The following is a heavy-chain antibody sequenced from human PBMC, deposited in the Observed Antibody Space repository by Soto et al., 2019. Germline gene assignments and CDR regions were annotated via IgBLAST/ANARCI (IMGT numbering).Heavy chain of an antibody. CDR2: ISSSSSYT. CDR1: GFTFSDYY. J-gene: IGHJ4*02. D-gene: IGHD5-18*01. Sequence: QVQLVESGGGLVKPGGSLRLSCAASGFTFSDYYMSWIRQAPGKGLEWVSYISSSSSYTNYADSVKGRFTISRDNSKNSLYLQMNSLRAEDTAVYYCARDRGYSYGPRGGYFDYWGQGTLVTVSS. V-gene: IGHV3-11*06. CDR3: ARDRGYSYGPRGGYFDY.